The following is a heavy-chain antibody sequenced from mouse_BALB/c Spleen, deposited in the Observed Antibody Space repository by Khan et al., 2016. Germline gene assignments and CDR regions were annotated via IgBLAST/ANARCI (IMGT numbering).Heavy chain of an antibody. CDR1: GFNIKDTY. J-gene: IGHJ2*01. CDR3: ASPSSGISYYFDY. Sequence: VQLQQSGAELVKPGASVKLSCTASGFNIKDTYMHWVKQRPEQGLEWIGRIVPANGNTKYDPKFQGKATITADTSSNKAYLQLSSLASEDTAGYYCASPSSGISYYFDYWGQCSTLSVSS. D-gene: IGHD1-1*01. CDR2: IVPANGNT. V-gene: IGHV14-3*02.